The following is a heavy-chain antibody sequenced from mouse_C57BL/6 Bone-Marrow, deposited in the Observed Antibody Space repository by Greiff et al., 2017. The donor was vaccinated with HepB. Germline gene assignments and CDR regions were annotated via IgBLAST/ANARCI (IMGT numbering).Heavy chain of an antibody. CDR3: AKRSYSSYYAMDY. J-gene: IGHJ4*01. CDR1: GFSLTSYG. D-gene: IGHD2-5*01. Sequence: QVQLQQSGPGLVQPSQSLSITCTVSGFSLTSYGVHWVRQSPGKGLEWLGVIWRGGSTDYNAAFMSRLSITKDNSKSQVFFKMNSLQADDTAIYYCAKRSYSSYYAMDYWGQGTSVTVSS. V-gene: IGHV2-5*01. CDR2: IWRGGST.